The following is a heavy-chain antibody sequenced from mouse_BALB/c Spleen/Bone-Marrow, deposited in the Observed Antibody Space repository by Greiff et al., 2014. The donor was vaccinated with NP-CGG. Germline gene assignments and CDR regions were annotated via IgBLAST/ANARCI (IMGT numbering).Heavy chain of an antibody. J-gene: IGHJ4*01. CDR3: ASFGITKEEGYYYAMDY. V-gene: IGHV14-3*02. Sequence: VQLKQSGAELVKPGASVKLSCTASGFNIKDTYMHWVKQRPEQGLEWIGRIDPANGNAKYDPKFQGKATITADTSSNTAYLQLSSLTSEDTAVYYCASFGITKEEGYYYAMDYWGQGTSVTVSS. D-gene: IGHD2-4*01. CDR1: GFNIKDTY. CDR2: IDPANGNA.